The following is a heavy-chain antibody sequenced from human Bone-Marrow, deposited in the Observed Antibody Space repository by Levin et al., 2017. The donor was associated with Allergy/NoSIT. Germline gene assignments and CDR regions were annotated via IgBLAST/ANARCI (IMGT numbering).Heavy chain of an antibody. CDR3: AYAPYYHDGTRYYYRAFDI. CDR2: IYWDDDK. Sequence: KVSGPTLVKPTQTLTLTCTFSGFSLSTTRVAVGWICQPPGQALEWLANIYWDDDKWYRPSLKSRLTIATGTSTNQVVLRMTNMDPVDTATYYCAYAPYYHDGTRYYYRAFDIWGQGTTVTVSS. CDR1: GFSLSTTRVA. V-gene: IGHV2-5*02. D-gene: IGHD3-22*01. J-gene: IGHJ3*02.